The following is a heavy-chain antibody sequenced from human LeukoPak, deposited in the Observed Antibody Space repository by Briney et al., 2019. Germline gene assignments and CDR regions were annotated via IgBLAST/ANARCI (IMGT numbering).Heavy chain of an antibody. V-gene: IGHV4-59*01. D-gene: IGHD5-12*01. CDR2: IYYSGST. CDR3: ARVSGYDWESFYDY. Sequence: SETLSLTCTVSGGSISSYYWSWIRQPPGKGLEWIGYIYYSGSTNYNPSLKSRVTISVDASKSHFSPKLSSVTAADTAMYYCARVSGYDWESFYDYWGQGSLVTVSS. J-gene: IGHJ4*02. CDR1: GGSISSYY.